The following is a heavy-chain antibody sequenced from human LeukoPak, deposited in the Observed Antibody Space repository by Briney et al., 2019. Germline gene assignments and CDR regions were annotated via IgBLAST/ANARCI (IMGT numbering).Heavy chain of an antibody. V-gene: IGHV3-23*01. CDR2: ISGSGGST. CDR3: ATYYDILTGYYTTPIGY. Sequence: SGGSLRLSCAASGFTFSSYAMSWVRQAPGKGLEWVSAISGSGGSTYNPDSVKGRFTISRDNSKNTLYLQMNSLRAEDTAVYYCATYYDILTGYYTTPIGYWGQGTLVTVSS. CDR1: GFTFSSYA. J-gene: IGHJ4*02. D-gene: IGHD3-9*01.